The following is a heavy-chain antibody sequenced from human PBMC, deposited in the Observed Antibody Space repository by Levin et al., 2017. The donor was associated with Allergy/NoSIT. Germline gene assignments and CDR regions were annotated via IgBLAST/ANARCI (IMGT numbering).Heavy chain of an antibody. V-gene: IGHV1-18*01. CDR1: GYIFSNYG. Sequence: AASVKVSCRASGYIFSNYGISWVRQAPGQGLEWMGWISAYDGNTNYVQRLQGRVAMTTDTSTSTAYMELRGLRSDDTAVYYCARDRGGIYQEFYFDSWGQGTLVTVSS. CDR2: ISAYDGNT. J-gene: IGHJ4*02. D-gene: IGHD1-14*01. CDR3: ARDRGGIYQEFYFDS.